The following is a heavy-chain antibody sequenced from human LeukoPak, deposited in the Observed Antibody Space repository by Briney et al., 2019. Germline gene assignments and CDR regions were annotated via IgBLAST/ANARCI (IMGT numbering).Heavy chain of an antibody. CDR1: GFTFSSYS. V-gene: IGHV3-21*01. Sequence: GGSLRLSCAASGFTFSSYSMNWVRQAPGKGREWVSYIISSGSYIYYADSGKGRFTISRDNAKNSLYLQMHSPSGEDTGVYYCASEQCSSTSCYVSKRSYFDYWGQGTLVTVSS. CDR2: IISSGSYI. J-gene: IGHJ4*02. D-gene: IGHD2-2*01. CDR3: ASEQCSSTSCYVSKRSYFDY.